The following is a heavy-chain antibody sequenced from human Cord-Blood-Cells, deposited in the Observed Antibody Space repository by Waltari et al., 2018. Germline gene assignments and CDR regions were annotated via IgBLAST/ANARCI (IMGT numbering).Heavy chain of an antibody. CDR2: IYSGGST. CDR3: ARVHSSHAFDI. V-gene: IGHV3-66*01. CDR1: GFTVSSNY. Sequence: EVQLVESGGGLVQPGGSLRLSCAASGFTVSSNYMSWVRQAPGKGLGWVSVIYSGGSTYYADSVKVRFTISRDNAKNTLYLQMNSLRAEDTAVYYCARVHSSHAFDIWGQGTMVTVSS. J-gene: IGHJ3*02.